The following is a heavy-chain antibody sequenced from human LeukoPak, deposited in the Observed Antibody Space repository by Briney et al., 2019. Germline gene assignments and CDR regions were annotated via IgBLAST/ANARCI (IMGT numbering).Heavy chain of an antibody. CDR2: IKHDGGDK. Sequence: GGSLRLSCAASGFTFSNYWMSWVRQAPGKGLEWVANIKHDGGDKHYVDSVKGRFTIARDSAKNSLNLQMNSLRAEDTAMYYCARGGNYDILTGYIFDYWGQGTLVTVSS. CDR1: GFTFSNYW. CDR3: ARGGNYDILTGYIFDY. J-gene: IGHJ4*02. D-gene: IGHD3-9*01. V-gene: IGHV3-7*03.